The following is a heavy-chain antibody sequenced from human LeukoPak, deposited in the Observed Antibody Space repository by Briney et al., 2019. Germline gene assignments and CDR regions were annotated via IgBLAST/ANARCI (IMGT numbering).Heavy chain of an antibody. J-gene: IGHJ4*02. D-gene: IGHD6-19*01. V-gene: IGHV3-23*01. Sequence: GGSLRLFCAASGFTFSSYAMSWVRQASGKGLEWVSAISGSGGSTYYADSVKGRFTISRDNSRNTVYMQMDSLRAEDTAIYYCAGDRNSDWYSPLDYWGQGSQVTVSP. CDR3: AGDRNSDWYSPLDY. CDR1: GFTFSSYA. CDR2: ISGSGGST.